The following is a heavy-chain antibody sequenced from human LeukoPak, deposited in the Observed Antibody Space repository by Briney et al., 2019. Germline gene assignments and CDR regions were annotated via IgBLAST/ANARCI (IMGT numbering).Heavy chain of an antibody. V-gene: IGHV3-30*01. J-gene: IGHJ4*02. CDR2: ISSGGTYE. CDR3: ARDSTYYYDSGSSGPHYFDN. Sequence: SGGSLRLSCAASGFTFSSYWMSWVRQAPGKGLEWVSLISSGGTYEYYADSVKGRFTISRDNSKNTLYLQLNSLRAEDTAVYYCARDSTYYYDSGSSGPHYFDNWGQGTLVTVSS. CDR1: GFTFSSYW. D-gene: IGHD3-10*01.